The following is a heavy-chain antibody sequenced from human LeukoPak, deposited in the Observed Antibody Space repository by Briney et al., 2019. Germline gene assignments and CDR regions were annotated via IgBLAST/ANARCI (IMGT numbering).Heavy chain of an antibody. CDR3: AMSSWYIYFDS. CDR2: ISWNSGNI. J-gene: IGHJ4*02. CDR1: GFTFDDYA. D-gene: IGHD6-19*01. V-gene: IGHV3-9*01. Sequence: PGGSLRLSCAASGFTFDDYAMHWVRQAPGKGLEWVSGISWNSGNIGYADSVKGRFTISRDNAKNSLYLQMNSLRAEDTALYYCAMSSWYIYFDSWGQGTLVTVSS.